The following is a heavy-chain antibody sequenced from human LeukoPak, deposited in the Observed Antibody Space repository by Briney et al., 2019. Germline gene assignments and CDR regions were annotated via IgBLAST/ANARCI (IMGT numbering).Heavy chain of an antibody. CDR3: ARDPNVLGITPYYFDF. Sequence: GGSLRLSCAAPGFTFSDYTMTWVRQAPGKGLEWVASISSDSSYIDYADSVKGRFTISRDNAKNSLFLKTDTLRGDDTGIYYCARDPNVLGITPYYFDFWGQGTLVTVSS. V-gene: IGHV3-21*01. D-gene: IGHD3-10*02. CDR1: GFTFSDYT. CDR2: ISSDSSYI. J-gene: IGHJ4*02.